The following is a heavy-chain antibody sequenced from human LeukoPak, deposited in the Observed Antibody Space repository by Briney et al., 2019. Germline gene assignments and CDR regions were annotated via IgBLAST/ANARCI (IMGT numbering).Heavy chain of an antibody. J-gene: IGHJ5*02. V-gene: IGHV3-30*18. CDR2: ISYDGSNK. Sequence: TGGSLRLSCAASGFTFSSYGMHWVRQAPGKGLEWVAVISYDGSNKYYADSVKGRFTISRDNSKNTLYLQMNSLRAEDTAVYYCAKGTYCSGGSCYSGAWWFDPWGQGTLVTVSS. CDR1: GFTFSSYG. D-gene: IGHD2-15*01. CDR3: AKGTYCSGGSCYSGAWWFDP.